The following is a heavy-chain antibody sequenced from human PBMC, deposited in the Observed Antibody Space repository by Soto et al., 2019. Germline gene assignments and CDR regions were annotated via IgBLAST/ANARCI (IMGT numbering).Heavy chain of an antibody. V-gene: IGHV3-11*01. CDR2: ISGSGTKI. D-gene: IGHD1-26*01. CDR3: AIDCVETTIFDH. CDR1: GFTLSDYY. J-gene: IGHJ4*02. Sequence: QVQLVESGGALVKPGGSLRLSCAASGFTLSDYYMIWIRQAPGKGLEWVSYISGSGTKIYYADSVKGRFTISRDNAKKSLYLQMNSLRAEDTAVYYCAIDCVETTIFDHWGQGTLVTVSS.